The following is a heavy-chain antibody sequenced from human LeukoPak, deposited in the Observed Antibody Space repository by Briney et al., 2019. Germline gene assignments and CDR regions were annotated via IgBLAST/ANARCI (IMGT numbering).Heavy chain of an antibody. J-gene: IGHJ4*02. CDR3: ARGVIAAGGNDFDY. CDR2: IYSGGST. V-gene: IGHV3-53*01. Sequence: PGGSLRLSCAASGFTVSSNYMSWVRQAPGKGLEWVSVIYSGGSTYYADSVKGRFTISRDNSKNTLYLQMNSLRAEDTAVYYCARGVIAAGGNDFDYWGQGTLVTVSS. CDR1: GFTVSSNY. D-gene: IGHD6-13*01.